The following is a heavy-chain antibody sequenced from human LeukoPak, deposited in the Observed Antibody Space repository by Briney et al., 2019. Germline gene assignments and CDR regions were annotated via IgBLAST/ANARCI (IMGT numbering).Heavy chain of an antibody. J-gene: IGHJ4*02. CDR1: GFTFSSYV. CDR2: ISFGGGST. V-gene: IGHV3-23*01. D-gene: IGHD4-17*01. Sequence: GGSLRLSCAASGFTFSSYVMSWVRQAPGKGLEWVSGISFGGGSTYNADSVKDRFTISRDNSKNTLYLQMNSLRAEDTAVYYCAKDVYGDYGGLVYWGQGTLVTVSS. CDR3: AKDVYGDYGGLVY.